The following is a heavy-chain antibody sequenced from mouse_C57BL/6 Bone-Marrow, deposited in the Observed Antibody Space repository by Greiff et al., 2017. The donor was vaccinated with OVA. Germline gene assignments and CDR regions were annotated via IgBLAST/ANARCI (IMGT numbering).Heavy chain of an antibody. J-gene: IGHJ1*03. D-gene: IGHD1-1*01. CDR3: ARDPGYYYGSSYWYFDV. V-gene: IGHV5-4*01. Sequence: EVNVVESGGGLVKPGGSLKLSCAASGFTFSSYAMSWVRQTPEKRLEWVATISDGGSYTYYPDNVKGRFTISRDNAKNNLYLQMSHLKSEDTAMYYCARDPGYYYGSSYWYFDVWGTGTTVTVSS. CDR1: GFTFSSYA. CDR2: ISDGGSYT.